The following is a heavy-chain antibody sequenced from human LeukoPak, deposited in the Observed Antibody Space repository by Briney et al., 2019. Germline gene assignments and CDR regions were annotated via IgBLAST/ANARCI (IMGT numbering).Heavy chain of an antibody. CDR3: ARVLGYCSSTSCIEAFDI. J-gene: IGHJ3*02. Sequence: PSETLSLTCTVSGGSISSYYWSWIRQPPGKGLEWIGYIYYSGSTNYNPSLKSRVTISVDTSKNQFSLKLSSVTAADTAVYYCARVLGYCSSTSCIEAFDIWGQGTMVTVSS. V-gene: IGHV4-59*01. CDR2: IYYSGST. D-gene: IGHD2-2*01. CDR1: GGSISSYY.